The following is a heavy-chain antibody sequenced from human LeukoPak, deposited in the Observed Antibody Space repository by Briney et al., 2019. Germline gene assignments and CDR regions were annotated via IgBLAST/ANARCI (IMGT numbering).Heavy chain of an antibody. J-gene: IGHJ4*02. CDR2: IYYSGNT. CDR1: GGSISSNSYY. D-gene: IGHD4-23*01. V-gene: IGHV4-39*01. Sequence: PSETLSLTCTVSGGSISSNSYYWGRIRQPPGKGLEWIGNIYYSGNTYYNPSLKSRVTISVDTSKNQFSLKVSSVTAADTAVYYCARFGNYGGNLGSPFDYWGQGTPVTVSS. CDR3: ARFGNYGGNLGSPFDY.